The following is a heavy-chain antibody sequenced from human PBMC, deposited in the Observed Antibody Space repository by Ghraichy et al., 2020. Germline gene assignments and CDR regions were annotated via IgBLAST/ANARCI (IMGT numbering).Heavy chain of an antibody. CDR2: IYTSGST. J-gene: IGHJ5*02. CDR3: ASMSGWSAAGWFDP. CDR1: GGSISSYY. V-gene: IGHV4-4*07. Sequence: SETLSLTCTVSGGSISSYYWSWIRQPAGKGLEWIGRIYTSGSTNYNPSLKSRVTMSVDTSKNQFSLKLSSVTAADTAVYYCASMSGWSAAGWFDPWGQGTPVTVSS. D-gene: IGHD6-19*01.